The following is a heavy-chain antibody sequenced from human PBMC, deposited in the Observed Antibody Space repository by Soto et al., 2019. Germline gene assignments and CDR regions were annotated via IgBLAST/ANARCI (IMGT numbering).Heavy chain of an antibody. CDR3: ARLTRQQPHFNWFDP. CDR2: IYYSGST. CDR1: GGSISSYY. J-gene: IGHJ5*02. Sequence: SETLSLTCTVSGGSISSYYWSWIRQPPGKGLEWIGYIYYSGSTNYNPSLKSRVTISVDTSKNQFSLKLSSVTAADTAVYYCARLTRQQPHFNWFDPWGQGTLVTVSS. V-gene: IGHV4-59*08. D-gene: IGHD6-13*01.